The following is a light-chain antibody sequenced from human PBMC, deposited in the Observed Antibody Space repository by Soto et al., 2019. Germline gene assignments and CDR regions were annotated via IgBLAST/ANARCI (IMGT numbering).Light chain of an antibody. CDR2: DTS. V-gene: IGKV3-11*01. Sequence: EIVLTQSPATLSLSPGERATLSCRASQSVSTNLAWYQQKPGQAPRLLIYDTSNRATGIPARFSGSGSGTDFTLTISILEPEDVAVYYCQQRSNWPFLTFGGGTKVEIK. CDR1: QSVSTN. J-gene: IGKJ4*01. CDR3: QQRSNWPFLT.